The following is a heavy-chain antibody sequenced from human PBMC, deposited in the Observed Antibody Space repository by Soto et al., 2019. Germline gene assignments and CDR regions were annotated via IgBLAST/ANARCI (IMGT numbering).Heavy chain of an antibody. V-gene: IGHV1-18*01. CDR3: ARVEAPFGESLH. CDR2: ISPDDGNT. D-gene: IGHD3-10*01. J-gene: IGHJ4*02. CDR1: CYTFISDT. Sequence: SVEVSFKTSCYTFISDTIAWVRQAPGQGLEWLGWISPDDGNTEYEQKFQGRVTMTADTLTNNAYMELRSLKYDDTAVYYCARVEAPFGESLHWGQGTPVTVSS.